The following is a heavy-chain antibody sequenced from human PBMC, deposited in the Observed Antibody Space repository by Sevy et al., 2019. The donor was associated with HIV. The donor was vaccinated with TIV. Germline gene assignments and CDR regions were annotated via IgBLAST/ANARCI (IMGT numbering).Heavy chain of an antibody. Sequence: GGSLRLSCVASGFTFSSYAMSWVRQAPGKGLEWVSAISGSGGSTYYADSVKGRFTISRDNSKNTLYLQMNSLRAEDTAVYYCAKDHSSGWCFDYWGQGTLVTVSS. V-gene: IGHV3-23*01. CDR1: GFTFSSYA. CDR2: ISGSGGST. CDR3: AKDHSSGWCFDY. D-gene: IGHD6-19*01. J-gene: IGHJ4*02.